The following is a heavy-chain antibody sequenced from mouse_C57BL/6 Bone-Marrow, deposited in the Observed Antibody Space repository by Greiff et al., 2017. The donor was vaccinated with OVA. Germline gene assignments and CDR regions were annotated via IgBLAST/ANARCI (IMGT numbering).Heavy chain of an antibody. D-gene: IGHD1-1*01. CDR1: GYTFTSYN. CDR2: LSPGNGAT. CDR3: ARSCGSSRWYFDV. V-gene: IGHV1-12*01. Sequence: QVQLQQSGAELVRPGASVKMSCKASGYTFTSYNMHWVKQTPRQGLEWLFALSPGNGATSYNQKFKGKATLTVDKSSSTAYMQLSSLTSEDSAVYFCARSCGSSRWYFDVWGTGTTVTVSS. J-gene: IGHJ1*03.